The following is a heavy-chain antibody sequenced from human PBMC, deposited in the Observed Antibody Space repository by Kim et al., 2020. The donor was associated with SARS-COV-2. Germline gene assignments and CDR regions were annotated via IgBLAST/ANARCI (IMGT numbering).Heavy chain of an antibody. V-gene: IGHV4-39*01. J-gene: IGHJ2*01. CDR1: GGSISSSSYY. D-gene: IGHD3-22*01. CDR2: IYYSGST. CDR3: ARARGYYDSSGYYRNWYFDL. Sequence: SETLSLTCTVSGGSISSSSYYWGWIRQPPGKGLEWIGSIYYSGSTYYNPSLKSRVIISVDTSKNQFSLKLSSVTAADTDVYYCARARGYYDSSGYYRNWYFDLWGRGTLVTVSS.